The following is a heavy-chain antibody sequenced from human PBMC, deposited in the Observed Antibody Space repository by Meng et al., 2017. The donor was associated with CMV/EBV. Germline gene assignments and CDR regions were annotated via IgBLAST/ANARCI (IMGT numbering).Heavy chain of an antibody. D-gene: IGHD1-26*01. CDR1: GGSISSSSYY. Sequence: SETLSLTCTVSGGSISSSSYYWGWIRQPPGKGLEWIGSIYYSGSTYYNPSLKSRVTISVDTSQNQFSLQLSSVTAADTAVYYCARRHSGSYYFDPWGQGTLVTVSS. CDR2: IYYSGST. J-gene: IGHJ5*02. V-gene: IGHV4-39*01. CDR3: ARRHSGSYYFDP.